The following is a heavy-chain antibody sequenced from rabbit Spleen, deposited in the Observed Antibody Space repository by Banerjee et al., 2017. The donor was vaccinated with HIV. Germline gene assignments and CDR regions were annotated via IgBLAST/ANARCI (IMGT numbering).Heavy chain of an antibody. J-gene: IGHJ3*01. CDR1: GVSFSVSSY. Sequence: QSLEESGGDLVKPGASLTLTCKASGVSFSVSSYMCWVRQAPGKGLEWIACIYAASSGNTHYADWAKGRFTISKTSSTTVTLQMTSLTAADTATYFCARSYGGYIKSSYIIPYYFGLWGQGTL. D-gene: IGHD2-1*01. V-gene: IGHV1S40*01. CDR3: ARSYGGYIKSSYIIPYYFGL. CDR2: IYAASSGNT.